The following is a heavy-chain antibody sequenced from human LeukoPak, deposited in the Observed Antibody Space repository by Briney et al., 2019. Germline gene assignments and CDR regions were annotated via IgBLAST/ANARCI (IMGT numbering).Heavy chain of an antibody. CDR3: ARPQGYQLLDFEY. D-gene: IGHD2-2*01. CDR1: GGSISISSYY. CDR2: IFYSGST. V-gene: IGHV4-39*01. J-gene: IGHJ4*02. Sequence: PSETLSLTCAVSGGSISISSYYWGWIRQPPGKGLEWIGSIFYSGSTYYNPSLRSRVTISVDTSKNQFSLKLSSVTAADTAVYYCARPQGYQLLDFEYWGQGTLVTVSS.